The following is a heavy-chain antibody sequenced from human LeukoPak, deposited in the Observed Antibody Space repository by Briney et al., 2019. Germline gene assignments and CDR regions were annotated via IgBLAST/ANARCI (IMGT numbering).Heavy chain of an antibody. J-gene: IGHJ3*02. V-gene: IGHV3-23*01. D-gene: IGHD2-2*02. CDR1: GFTFSSYA. CDR2: ISGSGGST. CDR3: AKVVAGRYCSSTSCYTMAFDI. Sequence: TGGSLRLSCAASGFTFSSYAMSWVRQAPGKGLEWVSAISGSGGSTYYADSVKGRFTISRDNSKNTLYLQMNSLRAEDTAVYYRAKVVAGRYCSSTSCYTMAFDIWGQGTMVTVSS.